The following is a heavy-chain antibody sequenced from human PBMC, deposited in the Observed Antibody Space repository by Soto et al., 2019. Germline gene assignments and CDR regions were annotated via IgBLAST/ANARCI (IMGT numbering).Heavy chain of an antibody. Sequence: VQLVQSGAEMKKPGSSVKVSCQSSGGTFNTYAMNWVRQAPGQGPEWMGDISPMFGAANHAPKFQGRVTITADESTGTSYMPVSSLTSEDTARYFCAREVQVHTPAFVYWGQGTLVTVSS. D-gene: IGHD3-10*01. CDR3: AREVQVHTPAFVY. V-gene: IGHV1-69*19. CDR1: GGTFNTYA. J-gene: IGHJ4*02. CDR2: ISPMFGAA.